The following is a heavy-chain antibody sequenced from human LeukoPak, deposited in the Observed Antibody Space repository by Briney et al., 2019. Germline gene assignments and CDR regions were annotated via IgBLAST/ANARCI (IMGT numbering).Heavy chain of an antibody. CDR1: GFTFNTYS. CDR3: ARGATDTTRWFDP. V-gene: IGHV3-21*01. J-gene: IGHJ5*02. CDR2: ISRASESI. D-gene: IGHD1-7*01. Sequence: GGSLRLSCEASGFTFNTYSMAWVRQAPGKGLEWVSIISRASESIFYADSVKGRFTISRDNAKNSLYLQMNGLRAEDTAAYYCARGATDTTRWFDPWGQGTLVTVSS.